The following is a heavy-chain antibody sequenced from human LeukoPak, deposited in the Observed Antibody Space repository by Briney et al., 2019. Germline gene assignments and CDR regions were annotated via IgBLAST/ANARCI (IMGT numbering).Heavy chain of an antibody. V-gene: IGHV1-69*06. CDR1: GYTFTSHF. D-gene: IGHD1-26*01. Sequence: ASVKVSCKASGYTFTSHFMHWVRQAPGQGLEWMGGIIPIFDTANYAQKFQGRVTITADKSTSTVNMELSSLRSEDTAVYYCAKITRSYSGDAFDIWGQGTMVTVSS. CDR3: AKITRSYSGDAFDI. CDR2: IIPIFDTA. J-gene: IGHJ3*02.